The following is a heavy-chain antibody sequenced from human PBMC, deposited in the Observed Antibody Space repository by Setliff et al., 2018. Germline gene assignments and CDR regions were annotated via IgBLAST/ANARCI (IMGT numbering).Heavy chain of an antibody. CDR2: IYHSGST. Sequence: SETLSLTCAVYGGSFSDSYWSWVRQPPGKGLEWIGEIYHSGSTNYNPSLKSRVTISVDTSKNQFSLKLSSVTAADTAVYYCARDRQYCSSPTCYSSYFYYYGMDVWGQGTTVTVSS. CDR3: ARDRQYCSSPTCYSSYFYYYGMDV. V-gene: IGHV4-34*01. CDR1: GGSFSDSY. J-gene: IGHJ6*02. D-gene: IGHD2-2*02.